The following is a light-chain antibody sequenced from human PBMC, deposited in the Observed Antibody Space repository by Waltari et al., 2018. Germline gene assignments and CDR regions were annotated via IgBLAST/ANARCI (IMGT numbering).Light chain of an antibody. CDR1: SGDIGSYNY. CDR2: DVR. Sequence: QSALTQPASVSGSPGQSLTISCTGTSGDIGSYNYVSWYQQYPGKAPKLMISDVRKRPPGVSNRFSGSKSGNTASLTISGLQAEDEADYYCSSYTTSSTWVFGGGTKLTVL. CDR3: SSYTTSSTWV. J-gene: IGLJ3*02. V-gene: IGLV2-14*01.